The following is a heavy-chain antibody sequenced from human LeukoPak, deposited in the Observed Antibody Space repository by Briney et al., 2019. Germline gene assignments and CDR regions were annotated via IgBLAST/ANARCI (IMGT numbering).Heavy chain of an antibody. J-gene: IGHJ6*02. CDR1: GFTFSDYY. Sequence: GGSLRLSCVASGFTFSDYYMDWVRQAPGKGLEWVARPRGKAKTYTTEYAASVKGRFTISRDESKNSLYLQMHSLIIEDTAVYYCARGASGNYNYHYGMDVWGQGTTVTVSS. D-gene: IGHD3-10*01. V-gene: IGHV3-72*01. CDR3: ARGASGNYNYHYGMDV. CDR2: PRGKAKTYTT.